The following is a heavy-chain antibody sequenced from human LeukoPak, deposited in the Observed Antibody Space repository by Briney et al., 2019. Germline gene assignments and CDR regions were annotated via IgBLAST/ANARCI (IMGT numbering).Heavy chain of an antibody. V-gene: IGHV3-30*18. CDR3: AKDRRTTVTTSYLDY. CDR2: ISYDGSNK. CDR1: GFTFSSYG. J-gene: IGHJ4*02. D-gene: IGHD4-11*01. Sequence: PGRSLRLSCAASGFTFSSYGMHWVRQAPGKGLEWVAVISYDGSNKYYADSVKGRFTISRDNSKNTLYLQMNSLRAEDTAVYYCAKDRRTTVTTSYLDYWGQGTLVTASS.